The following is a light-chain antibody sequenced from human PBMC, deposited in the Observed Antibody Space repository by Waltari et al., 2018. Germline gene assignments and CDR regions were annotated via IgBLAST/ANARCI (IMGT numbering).Light chain of an antibody. CDR1: QSVSRN. Sequence: EIVMTQSPATLSVSPGERATLSSRVSQSVSRNLAWYQQKPGQAPWLLIYGASTRATGIPVRFSGSGSGTQCTLTISSLQSEDFAVYYGQQYNNWPPQYTFGQGTKLEIK. CDR2: GAS. CDR3: QQYNNWPPQYT. V-gene: IGKV3-15*01. J-gene: IGKJ2*01.